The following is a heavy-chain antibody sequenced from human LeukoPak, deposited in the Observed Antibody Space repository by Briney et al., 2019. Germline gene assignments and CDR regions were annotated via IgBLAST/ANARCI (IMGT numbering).Heavy chain of an antibody. CDR2: IIPIFGTA. CDR1: GGTFSSYA. CDR3: ARDSTPTYYSGTYYFEY. J-gene: IGHJ4*02. D-gene: IGHD1-26*01. V-gene: IGHV1-69*01. Sequence: SVKVSCKASGGTFSSYAISWVRQAPGQGLEWMGGIIPIFGTANYAQKFQGRVTTTADESTSTAYMELSSLRSEDTAVYYCARDSTPTYYSGTYYFEYWGQGTLVTVSS.